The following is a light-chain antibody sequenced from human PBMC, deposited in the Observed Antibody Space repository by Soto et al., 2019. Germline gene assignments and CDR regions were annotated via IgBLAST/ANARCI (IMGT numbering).Light chain of an antibody. CDR3: AVWDDSLNAWV. Sequence: QSVLTQPPSASGTPGQSVTISCSGSTPNIGSNTVNWYQQLPGTAPKLLVYSNDQRPSGVPDRFSASKSGTSAFLAISGLQSEDEADYDCAVWDDSLNAWVFGGGTKLTVL. J-gene: IGLJ3*02. V-gene: IGLV1-44*01. CDR1: TPNIGSNT. CDR2: SND.